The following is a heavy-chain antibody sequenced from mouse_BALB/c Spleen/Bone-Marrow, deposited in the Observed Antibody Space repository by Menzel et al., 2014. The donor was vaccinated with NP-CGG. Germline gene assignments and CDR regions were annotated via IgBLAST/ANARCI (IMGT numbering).Heavy chain of an antibody. V-gene: IGHV1S16*01. J-gene: IGHJ4*01. CDR2: INPSNGGT. Sequence: QVQLKQSGAELVKPGASVKLSCKASRYTFTSYLMHWVKLRPGQGFEWIGEINPSNGGTNYNEKFKRKATLTVDKSSYTAYMQLSSLTSEDSAVYYCTTSTMITTDVMDYWGQGTSVTVSS. CDR1: RYTFTSYL. D-gene: IGHD2-4*01. CDR3: TTSTMITTDVMDY.